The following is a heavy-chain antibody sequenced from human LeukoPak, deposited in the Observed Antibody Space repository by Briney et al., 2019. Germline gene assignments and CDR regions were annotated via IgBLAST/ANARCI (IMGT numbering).Heavy chain of an antibody. CDR3: ARDDSSGFDY. Sequence: GGSLGLSCAASGFTFSSYSMNWVRQAPGKGLEWVSSISSSSSYIYYADSVKGRFTISRDNAKNSLYLQMNSLRAEDTAVYYCARDDSSGFDYWGQGTLVTVSS. J-gene: IGHJ4*02. CDR1: GFTFSSYS. V-gene: IGHV3-21*01. D-gene: IGHD3-22*01. CDR2: ISSSSSYI.